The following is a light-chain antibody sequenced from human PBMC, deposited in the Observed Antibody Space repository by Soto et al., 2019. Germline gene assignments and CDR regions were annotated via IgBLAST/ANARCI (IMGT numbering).Light chain of an antibody. J-gene: IGLJ1*01. CDR2: DVS. CDR1: SRDVGGYNY. V-gene: IGLV2-11*01. CDR3: CSYAGSYRDV. Sequence: QSALTQPRSVSGSPGQSVTISCTGTSRDVGGYNYVSWYQQHPGKTPKLMIYDVSKRPSGVPDRFAGSKSGNTASLTISGLQAEDEADYYCCSYAGSYRDVFGTGTKLTVL.